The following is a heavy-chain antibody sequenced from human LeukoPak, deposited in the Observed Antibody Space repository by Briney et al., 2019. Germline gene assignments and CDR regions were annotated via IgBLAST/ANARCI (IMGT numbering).Heavy chain of an antibody. Sequence: GGSLGLFCAASGFTVSSNYMSWVREARGKGLEGGSVIYSGGSTYYGASVKGRFTIARDNSKNTLYLRMNSLRAEDTAVYYCATEMVDYDYVWGSYRYLYYWGQGTLVTVSS. CDR1: GFTVSSNY. CDR3: ATEMVDYDYVWGSYRYLYY. J-gene: IGHJ4*02. CDR2: IYSGGST. D-gene: IGHD3-16*02. V-gene: IGHV3-53*01.